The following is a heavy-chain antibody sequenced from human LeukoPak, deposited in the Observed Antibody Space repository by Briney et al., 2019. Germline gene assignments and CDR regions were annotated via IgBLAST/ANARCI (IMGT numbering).Heavy chain of an antibody. CDR2: INSDGSST. V-gene: IGHV3-74*01. CDR3: ARVLIATNWFDP. Sequence: GGSLRLSCAASGFTFSSYWMHWVRQAPGKGLVWVSRINSDGSSTSYADSVKGRFTISRDNAKNTLYLQMNSLRAKDTAVYYCARVLIATNWFDPWGQGTLVTVSS. CDR1: GFTFSSYW. J-gene: IGHJ5*02. D-gene: IGHD5-24*01.